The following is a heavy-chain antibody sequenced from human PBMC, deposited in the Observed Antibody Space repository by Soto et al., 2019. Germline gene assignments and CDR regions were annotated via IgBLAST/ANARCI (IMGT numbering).Heavy chain of an antibody. CDR3: TRELYTYRPTNWIHP. Sequence: PGGSLRLSCTASGFTLGDYAMNWFRQAPGKGLEWIGFIKSRPYGGTTEYAASVKGRFTISRDDSKSIAYLQMNSLKTEDTAVYYCTRELYTYRPTNWIHPRGQGTLVTVSS. V-gene: IGHV3-49*03. CDR2: IKSRPYGGTT. J-gene: IGHJ5*02. CDR1: GFTLGDYA. D-gene: IGHD3-16*02.